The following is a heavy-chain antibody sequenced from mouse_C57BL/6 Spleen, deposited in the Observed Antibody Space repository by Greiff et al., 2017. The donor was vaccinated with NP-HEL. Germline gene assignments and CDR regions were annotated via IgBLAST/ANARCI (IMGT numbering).Heavy chain of an antibody. Sequence: EVQLQQSGPELVKPGASVKISCKASGYTFTDYYMNWVKQSHGKSLEWIGDINPNNGGTSYNQKFKGKATLTVDKSSSTAYMELRSLTSEDSAVYYCARRGLRVMDYWGQGTSVTVSS. CDR2: INPNNGGT. D-gene: IGHD1-1*01. CDR3: ARRGLRVMDY. CDR1: GYTFTDYY. J-gene: IGHJ4*01. V-gene: IGHV1-26*01.